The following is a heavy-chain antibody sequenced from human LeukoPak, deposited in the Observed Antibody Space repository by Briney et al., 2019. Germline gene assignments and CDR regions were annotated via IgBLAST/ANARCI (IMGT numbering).Heavy chain of an antibody. CDR1: GYTFTSYG. Sequence: ASVKVSCKASGYTFTSYGISWVRQAPGQGLEWMGWISAYNGNTNYAQKLQGRVTMTTDTSTSTAYMELRSLRSDDTAVYYCARVSRFGELSALRGYWGQGTLVTVSA. CDR2: ISAYNGNT. V-gene: IGHV1-18*01. J-gene: IGHJ4*02. CDR3: ARVSRFGELSALRGY. D-gene: IGHD3-10*01.